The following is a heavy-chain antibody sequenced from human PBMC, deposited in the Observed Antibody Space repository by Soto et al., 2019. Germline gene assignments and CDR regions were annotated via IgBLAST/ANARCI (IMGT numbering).Heavy chain of an antibody. CDR1: GGSFSGYY. Sequence: PSETLSLTCAVYGGSFSGYYWSWIRQPPGKGLEWIGENNHSGSTNYNPSLKSRVTISVDTSKNQFSLKLSSVTAADTAVYYCASHSSTVLNWFDPWGQGTLVTVSS. CDR3: ASHSSTVLNWFDP. V-gene: IGHV4-34*01. D-gene: IGHD2-21*01. CDR2: NNHSGST. J-gene: IGHJ5*02.